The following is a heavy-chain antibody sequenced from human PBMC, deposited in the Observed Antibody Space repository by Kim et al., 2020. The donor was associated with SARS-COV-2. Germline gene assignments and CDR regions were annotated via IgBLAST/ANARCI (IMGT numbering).Heavy chain of an antibody. CDR3: TRAWDLISSSWPFDY. V-gene: IGHV3-49*03. Sequence: GGSLRLSCTASGFTFGDYAMSWFRQAPGKGLEWVGFIRSKAYGGTTEYAASVKGRFTISRDDSKSIAYLQMNSLKTEDTAVYYCTRAWDLISSSWPFDYWGQGTLVTVSS. CDR1: GFTFGDYA. J-gene: IGHJ4*02. CDR2: IRSKAYGGTT. D-gene: IGHD6-13*01.